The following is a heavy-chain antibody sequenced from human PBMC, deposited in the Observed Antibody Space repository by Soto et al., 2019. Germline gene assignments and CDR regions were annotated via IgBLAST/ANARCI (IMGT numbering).Heavy chain of an antibody. CDR3: ATGTYYDYIWGSSPRPFGY. CDR2: FDPEDGET. CDR1: GYTLTELS. J-gene: IGHJ4*02. Sequence: ASVKVSCKVSGYTLTELSMHWVRQAPGKGLEWMGGFDPEDGETIYAQKFQGRVTMTEDTSTDTAYMELSSLRPEDTAVYYCATGTYYDYIWGSSPRPFGYWGQGTLVTAPQ. D-gene: IGHD3-16*01. V-gene: IGHV1-24*01.